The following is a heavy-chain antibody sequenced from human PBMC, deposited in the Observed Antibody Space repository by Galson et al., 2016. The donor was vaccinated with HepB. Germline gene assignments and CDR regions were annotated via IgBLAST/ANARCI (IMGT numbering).Heavy chain of an antibody. CDR3: AKGDILYGYSTFDY. D-gene: IGHD3-22*01. J-gene: IGHJ4*02. V-gene: IGHV3-72*01. CDR2: SRNKGNGYTT. CDR1: EFSLSDHY. Sequence: SLRLSCAASEFSLSDHYIDWVRQPPGKGLEWVGRSRNKGNGYTTEYAPSVKGRFTISRDNAKNSLYLQMDSLKPDDSAIYFCAKGDILYGYSTFDYWGPGTVVTVSS.